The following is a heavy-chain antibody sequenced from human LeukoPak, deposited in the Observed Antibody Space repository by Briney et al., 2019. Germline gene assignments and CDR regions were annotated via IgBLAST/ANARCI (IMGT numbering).Heavy chain of an antibody. CDR3: ARGLRFLEWLLYVPADDAFDI. D-gene: IGHD3-3*01. CDR1: GGSISSSSYY. J-gene: IGHJ3*02. V-gene: IGHV4-39*07. CDR2: IYYSGST. Sequence: PSETLSLTCTVSGGSISSSSYYWGWIRQPPGKGLEWIGSIYYSGSTYYNPSLKSRVTISVDTSKNQFSLKLSSVTAADTAVYYCARGLRFLEWLLYVPADDAFDIWGQGTMVTVSS.